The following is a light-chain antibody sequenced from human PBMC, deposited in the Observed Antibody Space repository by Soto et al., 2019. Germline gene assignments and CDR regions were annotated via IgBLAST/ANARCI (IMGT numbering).Light chain of an antibody. CDR3: QSFDSSLTGWV. Sequence: QSVLTQPPSVSGAPRQRVTISCTGSSSNIGAGYDVHWYQQLPGTAPKLLIYDNNNRPSGVPDRFSGSKSGTSASLAITGLQAEDEADYYCQSFDSSLTGWVFGTGTKLTVL. J-gene: IGLJ1*01. CDR1: SSNIGAGYD. CDR2: DNN. V-gene: IGLV1-40*01.